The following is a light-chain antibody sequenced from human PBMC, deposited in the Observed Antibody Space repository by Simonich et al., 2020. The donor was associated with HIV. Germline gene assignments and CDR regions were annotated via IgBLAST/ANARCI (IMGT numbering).Light chain of an antibody. CDR1: SSYVGCYNY. CDR3: SSYTSSSTVV. J-gene: IGLJ2*01. CDR2: DVS. V-gene: IGLV2-14*03. Sequence: QSALTQPASVSGSPGQSITLSCTGTSSYVGCYNYLSWYQQHPGKAPKLMIYDVSHRPSGVSNRFSGSKSGNTASLTISGLQAEDEADYYCSSYTSSSTVVFGGGTKLTVL.